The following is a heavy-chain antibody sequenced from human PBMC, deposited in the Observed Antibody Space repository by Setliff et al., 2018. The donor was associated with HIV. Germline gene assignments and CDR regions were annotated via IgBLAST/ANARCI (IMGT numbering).Heavy chain of an antibody. CDR1: GGTFSSYA. J-gene: IGHJ3*02. Sequence: SVKVSCKASGGTFSSYAISWVRQAPGQGLEWMGGIIPILGIANYAQKFQGRVTITADKSTSTAYMELSSLRSEDTAVYYCARDRTVAGTLDAFDIWGQGTMVTVSS. V-gene: IGHV1-69*10. CDR3: ARDRTVAGTLDAFDI. CDR2: IIPILGIA. D-gene: IGHD6-19*01.